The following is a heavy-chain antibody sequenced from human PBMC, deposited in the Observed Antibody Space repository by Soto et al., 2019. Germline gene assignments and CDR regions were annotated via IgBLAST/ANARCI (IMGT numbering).Heavy chain of an antibody. D-gene: IGHD6-19*01. Sequence: GGSLRLSCAASGFTFSSYEMNWVRQAPVKGLEWVSYISSSGSTIYYADSVKVRFTISRDNAKNSLYLQMNSLRAEDTAVYYCATSQWLVPVDYWGQGTLVTVS. V-gene: IGHV3-48*03. CDR1: GFTFSSYE. CDR2: ISSSGSTI. J-gene: IGHJ4*02. CDR3: ATSQWLVPVDY.